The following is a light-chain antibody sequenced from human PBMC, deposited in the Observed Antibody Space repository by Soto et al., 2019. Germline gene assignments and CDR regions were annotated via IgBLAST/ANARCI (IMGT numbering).Light chain of an antibody. J-gene: IGKJ1*01. CDR3: QHYGRSPWT. V-gene: IGKV3-20*01. CDR2: GAS. CDR1: QSVSSNY. Sequence: EIVLTQSPGTLSLSPGERATLSCRASQSVSSNYLAWYQQKPGQAPRLLIYGASSRATGIPDMFSGSGSGTDFTLTSSRLEPEDFAVYYCQHYGRSPWTFGQGTKVEIK.